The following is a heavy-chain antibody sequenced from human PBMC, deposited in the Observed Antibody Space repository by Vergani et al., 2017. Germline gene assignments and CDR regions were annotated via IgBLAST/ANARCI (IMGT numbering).Heavy chain of an antibody. Sequence: EVQLVESGGGLVKPGGSLRLSCAASGFTFSSYSMNWVRQAPGKGLEWVSSISSSSSYIYYADSVKGRFTISRDNAKNSLYLQMNSLRAEDTAVYYCAKDGMGVTTFDYWGQGTLVTVSS. V-gene: IGHV3-21*01. CDR2: ISSSSSYI. J-gene: IGHJ4*02. CDR1: GFTFSSYS. CDR3: AKDGMGVTTFDY. D-gene: IGHD4-17*01.